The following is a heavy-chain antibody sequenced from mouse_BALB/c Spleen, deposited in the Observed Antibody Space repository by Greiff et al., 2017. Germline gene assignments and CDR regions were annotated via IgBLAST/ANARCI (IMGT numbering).Heavy chain of an antibody. CDR1: GYSITSDYA. V-gene: IGHV3-2*02. Sequence: EVKLMESGPGLVKPSQSLSLTCTVTGYSITSDYAWNWIRQFPGNKLEWMGYISYSGSTSYNPSLKSRISITRDTSKNQFFLQLNSVTTEDTATYYCAREGLLPFFAYWGQGTLVTVSA. J-gene: IGHJ3*01. D-gene: IGHD1-1*01. CDR3: AREGLLPFFAY. CDR2: ISYSGST.